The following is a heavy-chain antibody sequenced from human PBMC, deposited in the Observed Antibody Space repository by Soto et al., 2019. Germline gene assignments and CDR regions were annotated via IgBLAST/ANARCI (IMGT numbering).Heavy chain of an antibody. CDR3: ARDVHYDSWFDP. J-gene: IGHJ5*02. CDR2: IYYSGST. V-gene: IGHV4-59*01. CDR1: GGSISSYY. Sequence: ASETLSLTCTVSGGSISSYYWSWIRQPPGKGLEWIGYIYYSGSTNYNPSLKSRVTISVDTSKNQFSLKLSSVTAADTAVYYCARDVHYDSWFDPWGQGTLVTVSS. D-gene: IGHD3-9*01.